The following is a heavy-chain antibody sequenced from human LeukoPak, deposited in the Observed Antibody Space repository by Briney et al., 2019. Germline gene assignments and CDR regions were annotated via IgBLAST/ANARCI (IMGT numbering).Heavy chain of an antibody. CDR3: AKAGAVVVVAAKFFDY. CDR2: ISAYNGNT. V-gene: IGHV1-18*01. J-gene: IGHJ4*02. D-gene: IGHD2-15*01. Sequence: ASVKVSCKASGYIFTSYGISWVRQAPGQGLEWMGWISAYNGNTNYAQKLQGRVTMTTDTSTSTAYMELRSLRSDDTAVYYCAKAGAVVVVAAKFFDYWGQGTLVTVSS. CDR1: GYIFTSYG.